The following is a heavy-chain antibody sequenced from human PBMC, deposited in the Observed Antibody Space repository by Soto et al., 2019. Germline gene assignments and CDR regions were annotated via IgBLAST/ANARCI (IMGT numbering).Heavy chain of an antibody. D-gene: IGHD3-22*01. J-gene: IGHJ4*02. V-gene: IGHV1-18*01. CDR1: GYTFTSYG. Sequence: ASVKVSCKASGYTFTSYGISWVRQAPGQGLEWMGWIIAYNGNTNYAQKLQGRVTMTTDTSTSTAYMELRSLRSDDTAVYYCARGDAYYYDSSGCLDYWGQGTLVTVSS. CDR3: ARGDAYYYDSSGCLDY. CDR2: IIAYNGNT.